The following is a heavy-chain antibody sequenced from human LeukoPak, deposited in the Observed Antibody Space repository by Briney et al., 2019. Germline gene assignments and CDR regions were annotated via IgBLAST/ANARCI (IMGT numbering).Heavy chain of an antibody. CDR2: ISYDGSNK. Sequence: GRSLRLSCAASGFTFSSYGMHWVRQAPGKGLEWVAVISYDGSNKYFADSVKGRFTISRDNSKNTLSLQMNSLRAEDTAVYYCAKGANTAMITSYFDYWGQGTLVTVSS. V-gene: IGHV3-30*18. J-gene: IGHJ4*02. D-gene: IGHD5-18*01. CDR3: AKGANTAMITSYFDY. CDR1: GFTFSSYG.